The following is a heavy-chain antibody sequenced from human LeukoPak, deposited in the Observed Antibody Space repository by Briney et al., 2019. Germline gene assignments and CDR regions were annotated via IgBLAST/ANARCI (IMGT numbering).Heavy chain of an antibody. J-gene: IGHJ4*02. CDR2: INPNSGGT. CDR3: ARPDQYCTNGVCYKGLWDY. Sequence: ASVKVSCKASGYTFTGYYMHWVRQAPGQGLEWMGRINPNSGGTNYAQKFQGRVTMTRDTSISTAYMELSRLRSDDTAVYYCARPDQYCTNGVCYKGLWDYWGQGTLVTVSS. D-gene: IGHD2-8*01. CDR1: GYTFTGYY. V-gene: IGHV1-2*06.